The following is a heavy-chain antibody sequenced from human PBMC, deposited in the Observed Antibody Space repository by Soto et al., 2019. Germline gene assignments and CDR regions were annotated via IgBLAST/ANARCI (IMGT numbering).Heavy chain of an antibody. V-gene: IGHV1-69*13. J-gene: IGHJ6*02. CDR2: IIPIFGTA. D-gene: IGHD2-2*01. CDR3: AKNRSPGLVVPAAIVGYYYYYGMDV. CDR1: GGTFSSYA. Sequence: GASVKVSCKASGGTFSSYAISWVRQAPGQGLEWMGGIIPIFGTANYAQKFQGRVTITADESTSTAYMELSSLRSEDTAVYYCAKNRSPGLVVPAAIVGYYYYYGMDVWGQGTTVTVSS.